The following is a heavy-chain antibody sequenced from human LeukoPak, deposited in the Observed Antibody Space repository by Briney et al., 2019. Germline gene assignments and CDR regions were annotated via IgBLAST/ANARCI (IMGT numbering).Heavy chain of an antibody. D-gene: IGHD5-12*01. CDR3: AREGLPDAFDI. Sequence: SEILSLTCAVSGGSISSGGYSWSWIRQPPGKGLEWIGYIYHSGSTYYNPSLKSRVTISVDRSKNQFSLKLSSVTAADMAVYYCAREGLPDAFDIWGQGTMVTVSS. CDR1: GGSISSGGYS. J-gene: IGHJ3*02. V-gene: IGHV4-30-2*01. CDR2: IYHSGST.